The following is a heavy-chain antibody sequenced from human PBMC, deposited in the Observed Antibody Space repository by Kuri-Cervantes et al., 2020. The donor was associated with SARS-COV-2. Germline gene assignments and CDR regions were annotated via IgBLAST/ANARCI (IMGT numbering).Heavy chain of an antibody. CDR1: GYTFTGYY. V-gene: IGHV1-2*02. Sequence: GGSLRLSCKASGYTFTGYYMHWVRQAPGQGLEWMGWINPNSGGTNYAQEFQGRVTMTRDTSISTAYMELSRLRSDDTAVYYCATESYYGSGSYYYYYYGMDVWGQGTTVTVSS. D-gene: IGHD3-10*01. CDR3: ATESYYGSGSYYYYYYGMDV. CDR2: INPNSGGT. J-gene: IGHJ6*02.